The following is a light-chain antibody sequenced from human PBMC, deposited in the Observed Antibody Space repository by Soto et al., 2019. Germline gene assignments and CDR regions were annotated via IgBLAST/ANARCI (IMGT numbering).Light chain of an antibody. CDR1: QSVSST. J-gene: IGKJ5*01. CDR2: DAS. V-gene: IGKV3-15*01. CDR3: QQYIKWPIT. Sequence: EIAMTPYPGPLSVAPGERAPLSCRASQSVSSTLAWYQQKPGQAPRLLISDASTRATGIPARFSGSGSGTEFTLTVSSLQSEDFAVYYCQQYIKWPITVGEGTRLAIK.